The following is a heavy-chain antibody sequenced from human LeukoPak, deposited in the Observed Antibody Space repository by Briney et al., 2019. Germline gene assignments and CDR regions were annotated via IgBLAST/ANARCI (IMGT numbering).Heavy chain of an antibody. V-gene: IGHV3-48*03. CDR2: ISISGVTK. CDR1: GFTFSRYD. Sequence: LAGGSLRLSCATSGFTFSRYDYNWVRQAPGKGLEWISYISISGVTKYYEDSVRGRFTVSRDNARDSMYLQMDSLRAEDTATYYCTSHGPTYYFDYCGQGTQVTVSS. J-gene: IGHJ4*02. CDR3: TSHGPTYYFDY.